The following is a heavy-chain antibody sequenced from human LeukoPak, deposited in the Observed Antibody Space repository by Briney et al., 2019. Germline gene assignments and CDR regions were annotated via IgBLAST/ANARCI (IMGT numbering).Heavy chain of an antibody. J-gene: IGHJ3*02. D-gene: IGHD6-19*01. V-gene: IGHV3-21*01. CDR1: GFTFSSYS. Sequence: PGGSLRLSCAASGFTFSSYSMNWVRQAPGKGLEWVSSISSSSSYIYYADSVKGRFTISRDNAKNSLYLQMNSLRAEDTAVYYCARDLSSGWTNSYDAFDIWGQGTMVTVSS. CDR2: ISSSSSYI. CDR3: ARDLSSGWTNSYDAFDI.